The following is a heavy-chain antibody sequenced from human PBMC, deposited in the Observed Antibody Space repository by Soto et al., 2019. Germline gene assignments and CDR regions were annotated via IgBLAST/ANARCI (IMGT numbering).Heavy chain of an antibody. J-gene: IGHJ4*02. CDR3: ATVREIFGVVDYFDY. D-gene: IGHD3-3*01. CDR2: ISSSSSYT. CDR1: GFTFSDYY. Sequence: GGSLRLSCAASGFTFSDYYMSWIRQAPGKGLEWVSYISSSSSYTNYADSVKGRFTISRENAKNPLYLQMNSLRAEDSAVYYCATVREIFGVVDYFDYWGQGTLVTVSS. V-gene: IGHV3-11*06.